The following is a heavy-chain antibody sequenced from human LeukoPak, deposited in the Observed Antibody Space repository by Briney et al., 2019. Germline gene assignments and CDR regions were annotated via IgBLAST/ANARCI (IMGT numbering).Heavy chain of an antibody. CDR2: ISYDGSNK. CDR1: GFTFSSYA. V-gene: IGHV3-30-3*01. J-gene: IGHJ4*02. D-gene: IGHD2-15*01. CDR3: AREGRGGYCSGGSCYTDDFDY. Sequence: PGGSLRLSCAASGFTFSSYAMHWVRQAPGKGLEWVAVISYDGSNKYYADSVKGRFTISRDNSKNTLYLQMNSLRAEDTAVYYCAREGRGGYCSGGSCYTDDFDYWGQGTLVTVSS.